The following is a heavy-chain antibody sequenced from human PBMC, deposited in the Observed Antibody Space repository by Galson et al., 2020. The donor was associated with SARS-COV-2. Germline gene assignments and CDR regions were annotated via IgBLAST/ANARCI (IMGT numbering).Heavy chain of an antibody. CDR3: ARGGTYYYDSSGYYLDAFDI. CDR1: GYTFTGYY. CDR2: INPNSGGT. Sequence: ASVKVSCKASGYTFTGYYMHWVQQAPGQGLEWMGWINPNSGGTNYAQKFQGRVTMTRDTSISTAYMELSRLRSDDTAVYYCARGGTYYYDSSGYYLDAFDIWGQGTMVTVSS. J-gene: IGHJ3*02. D-gene: IGHD3-22*01. V-gene: IGHV1-2*02.